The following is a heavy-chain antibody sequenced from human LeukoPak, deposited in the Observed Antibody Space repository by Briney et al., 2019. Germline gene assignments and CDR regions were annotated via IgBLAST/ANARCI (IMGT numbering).Heavy chain of an antibody. V-gene: IGHV1-18*01. D-gene: IGHD1-1*01. CDR2: ISAYNGNT. J-gene: IGHJ4*02. CDR1: GYTFTTYG. Sequence: GASVKVSCKSSGYTFTTYGISWVRQAPGQGLEWMGWISAYNGNTNYAQKLQGRVTMTTDTSTSTAYMELRSLRSDDTAVYYCARGPPRLERRSYFDYWGQGTLVTVSS. CDR3: ARGPPRLERRSYFDY.